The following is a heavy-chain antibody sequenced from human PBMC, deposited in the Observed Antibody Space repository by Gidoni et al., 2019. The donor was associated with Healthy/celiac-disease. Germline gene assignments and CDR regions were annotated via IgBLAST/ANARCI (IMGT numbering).Heavy chain of an antibody. Sequence: EVQLVESGGGLVQPGGSLRLSCAASGFTVSSNYMSWVRQAPGKGLEWVSVIYSGGSTYYADSVKGRFTISRDNSKNTLYLQMNSLRAEDTAVYYCARDGWATPRLRYYGMDVWGQGTTVTVSS. V-gene: IGHV3-66*01. CDR1: GFTVSSNY. J-gene: IGHJ6*02. D-gene: IGHD5-12*01. CDR3: ARDGWATPRLRYYGMDV. CDR2: IYSGGST.